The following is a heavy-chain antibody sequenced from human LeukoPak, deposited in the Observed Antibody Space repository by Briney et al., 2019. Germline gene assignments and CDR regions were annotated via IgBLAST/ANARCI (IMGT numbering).Heavy chain of an antibody. CDR1: RGSFSGYY. D-gene: IGHD3-22*01. CDR3: AKSNGYGLIDI. Sequence: SETLSLTCAVYRGSFSGYYWDWIRQPPGKGLEWIGEIHHSGSTNYKPPLKSRVTISLDTSRNQFSLKLNSVTAADTAVYYCAKSNGYGLIDIWGQGTMVTVSS. CDR2: IHHSGST. V-gene: IGHV4-34*01. J-gene: IGHJ3*02.